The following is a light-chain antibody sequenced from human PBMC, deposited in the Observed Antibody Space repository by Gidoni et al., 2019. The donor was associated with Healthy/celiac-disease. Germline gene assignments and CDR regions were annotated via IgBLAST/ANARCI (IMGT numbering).Light chain of an antibody. Sequence: DIQMTQSPSSLSASVGDRVTITCQASQDISNYFNWYQQKPGKAPKLLIYDASNLETGVPSRFSGSGSGTDFTFTISSLQPEDIATYYCQQYDNLPPGTFGGGTKVEIK. CDR3: QQYDNLPPGT. CDR2: DAS. V-gene: IGKV1-33*01. J-gene: IGKJ4*01. CDR1: QDISNY.